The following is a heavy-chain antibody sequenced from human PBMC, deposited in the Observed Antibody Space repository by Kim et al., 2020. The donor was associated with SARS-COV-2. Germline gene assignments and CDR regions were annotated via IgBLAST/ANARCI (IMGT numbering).Heavy chain of an antibody. J-gene: IGHJ4*02. V-gene: IGHV4-39*01. D-gene: IGHD3-3*01. Sequence: YYNPSLTSRVTISVDTSKTQFSLKLSSVTAADTAVYYCARLGRDFWLFDYWGQGTLVTVSS. CDR3: ARLGRDFWLFDY.